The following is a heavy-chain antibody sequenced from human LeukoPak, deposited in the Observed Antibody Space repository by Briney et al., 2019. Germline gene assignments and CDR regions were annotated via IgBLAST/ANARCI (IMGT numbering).Heavy chain of an antibody. D-gene: IGHD3-9*01. CDR2: IYYSGTT. CDR1: DGSISSAGYY. Sequence: PSQSLSLTCTVSDGSISSAGYYWSWIRQHPGRGLEWIGYIYYSGTTYYKPALKSRVTISVDTSKKQFSLMLNSVTAADTAVYYCARLLYDVLTGYARGRNAFDIWGQGTMVTVSS. V-gene: IGHV4-31*03. CDR3: ARLLYDVLTGYARGRNAFDI. J-gene: IGHJ3*02.